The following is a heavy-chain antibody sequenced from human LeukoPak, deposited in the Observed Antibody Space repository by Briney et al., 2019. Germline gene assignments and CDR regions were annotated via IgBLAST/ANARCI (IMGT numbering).Heavy chain of an antibody. CDR2: IIPIFGTA. V-gene: IGHV1-69*13. D-gene: IGHD3-3*01. CDR3: ARLVSGFGYYDFWSGYYYFDC. CDR1: GCTFSSYA. Sequence: SVKVSCKASGCTFSSYAISWVRQAPGQGLEWMGGIIPIFGTANYAQKFQGRVTITADESTSTAYMELSSLRSEDTAVYYCARLVSGFGYYDFWSGYYYFDCWGQGTLVTVSS. J-gene: IGHJ4*02.